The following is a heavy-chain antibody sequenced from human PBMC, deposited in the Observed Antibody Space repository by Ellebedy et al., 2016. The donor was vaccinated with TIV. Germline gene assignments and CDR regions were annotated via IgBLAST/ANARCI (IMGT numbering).Heavy chain of an antibody. CDR1: GYTFSEVF. CDR3: ASVPSAGADF. CDR2: LDARVGST. Sequence: ASVKVSCKVSGYTFSEVFKHWVRQAPGKGLEWMGVLDARVGSTTYAETLQGRITMTRDTSTRTVYMELSSLRSEDTAVYYCASVPSAGADFWGQGTLVTVSS. J-gene: IGHJ4*02. V-gene: IGHV1-46*01. D-gene: IGHD4-17*01.